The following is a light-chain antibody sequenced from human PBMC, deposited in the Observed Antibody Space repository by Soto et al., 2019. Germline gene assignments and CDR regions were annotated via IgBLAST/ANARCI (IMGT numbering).Light chain of an antibody. Sequence: DIQMTQPPSTLSASVGDRVTITCRASQSISSWLAWYQQEPGKAPKLLIYKASSLESGVPSRFSGSGSGTEFTLTISSLQPDDFATYYCQKYNSYPWTFGQGTKVDIK. CDR3: QKYNSYPWT. CDR1: QSISSW. CDR2: KAS. V-gene: IGKV1-5*03. J-gene: IGKJ1*01.